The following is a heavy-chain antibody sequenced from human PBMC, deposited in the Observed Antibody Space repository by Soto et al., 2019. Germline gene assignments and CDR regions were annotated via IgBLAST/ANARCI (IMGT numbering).Heavy chain of an antibody. Sequence: QITLKESGPTLVTPTQTVTLTCTFSGFSLSTSGVGVCWIRQSPGKALERLSLIYWDDYKRYRPSLKSRLTITKDTSKNQVVLTITKIDPVDTATYYCTHRRRGSHFDSLGQGTLVTVS. CDR2: IYWDDYK. CDR1: GFSLSTSGVG. CDR3: THRRRGSHFDS. D-gene: IGHD3-16*01. J-gene: IGHJ4*02. V-gene: IGHV2-5*02.